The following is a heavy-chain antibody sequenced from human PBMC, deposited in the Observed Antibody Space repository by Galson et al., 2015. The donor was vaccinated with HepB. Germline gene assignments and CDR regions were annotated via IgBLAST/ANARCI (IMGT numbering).Heavy chain of an antibody. CDR2: IIPIFGTA. CDR1: GGTFSSYA. Sequence: SVKVSCKASGGTFSSYAISWVRQAPGQGLEWMGGIIPIFGTANYAQKFQGRVTITADKSTSTAYMELSSLRSEDTAVYYCARVFLKYSSSYYFDYWGQGTLVTVSS. V-gene: IGHV1-69*06. D-gene: IGHD6-6*01. J-gene: IGHJ4*02. CDR3: ARVFLKYSSSYYFDY.